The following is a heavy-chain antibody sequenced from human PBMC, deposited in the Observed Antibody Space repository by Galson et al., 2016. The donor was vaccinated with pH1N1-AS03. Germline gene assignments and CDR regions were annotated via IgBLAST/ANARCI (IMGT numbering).Heavy chain of an antibody. CDR3: ARGHDDSYGLTRLGYDFDY. D-gene: IGHD5-18*01. J-gene: IGHJ4*02. CDR2: INPSGGST. CDR1: GYTFTRNY. Sequence: SVKVSCKASGYTFTRNYMHWVRQAPGQGLEWMGIINPSGGSTSYAQKFQGRVTMTRDTSTSTVCMELSSQRSEDTAVYYCARGHDDSYGLTRLGYDFDYWGQGTLVTVSS. V-gene: IGHV1-46*03.